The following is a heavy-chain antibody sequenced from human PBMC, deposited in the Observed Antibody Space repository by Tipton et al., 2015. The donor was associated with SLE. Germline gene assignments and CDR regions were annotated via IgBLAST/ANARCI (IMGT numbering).Heavy chain of an antibody. CDR3: ARGVQQLMPFDY. D-gene: IGHD6-13*01. V-gene: IGHV4-59*01. Sequence: TLSLTCNVSGGSIGSYYWSWIRQPPGKGLEWIGYLYYSGSTNYNPSLKSRVTTSVDTSKNQFSLKLSSVTAADTAVYYCARGVQQLMPFDYWGQGTLVTVSS. CDR1: GGSIGSYY. CDR2: LYYSGST. J-gene: IGHJ4*02.